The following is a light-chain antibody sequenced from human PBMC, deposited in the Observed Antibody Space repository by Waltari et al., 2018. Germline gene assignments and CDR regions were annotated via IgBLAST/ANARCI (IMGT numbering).Light chain of an antibody. CDR3: QHYLRLPAT. V-gene: IGKV3-20*01. Sequence: IVLTQSPGTLSLSPGETATLSCRASQSVNIYLPWYQQKPGQAPRLLIYHTSTRAAGIPDRFSGSGSGTDFSLTISRLEPEDFAVYYCQHYLRLPATFGQGTTVEI. CDR2: HTS. J-gene: IGKJ1*01. CDR1: QSVNIY.